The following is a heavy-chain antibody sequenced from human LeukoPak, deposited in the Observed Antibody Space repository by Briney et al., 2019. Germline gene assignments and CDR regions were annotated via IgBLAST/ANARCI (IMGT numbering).Heavy chain of an antibody. Sequence: PGGSLRLSCAASGFTFSSYAMSWVRQAPGKGMEWVSTISGSGSSTYYEDSVKGRFTISNDNSKKPLYLQMNSLRAEDTAVYYCAKGRRGYDSFDYWGQGTLVTVSS. D-gene: IGHD5-12*01. CDR2: ISGSGSST. CDR1: GFTFSSYA. CDR3: AKGRRGYDSFDY. J-gene: IGHJ4*02. V-gene: IGHV3-23*01.